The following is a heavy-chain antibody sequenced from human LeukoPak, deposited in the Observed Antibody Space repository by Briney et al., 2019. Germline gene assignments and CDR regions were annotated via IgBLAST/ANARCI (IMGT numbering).Heavy chain of an antibody. J-gene: IGHJ3*02. CDR2: INHSGST. V-gene: IGHV4-34*01. CDR1: GGPFSGCY. CDR3: ARRRAFDI. Sequence: PSETLSLTCAVYGGPFSGCYWSWIRQPPGKGLEWIGEINHSGSTNYNPSLKSRVTISVDTSKNQFSLKLSSVTAADTAVYYCARRRAFDIWGQGTMVTVSS.